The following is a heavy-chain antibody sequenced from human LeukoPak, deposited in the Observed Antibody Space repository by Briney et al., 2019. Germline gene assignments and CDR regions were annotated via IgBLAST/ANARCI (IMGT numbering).Heavy chain of an antibody. Sequence: PLETLSLTCTASGGSITTYYWSWIRQPPGKGLEWIGYINYSGTTNYNPSLKSRITISVDTSKNQFSLKLTSVTAADTAVYYCARPNDSGTYYRAFDIWGQGTMVTVSS. J-gene: IGHJ3*02. CDR1: GGSITTYY. CDR2: INYSGTT. CDR3: ARPNDSGTYYRAFDI. D-gene: IGHD3-10*01. V-gene: IGHV4-59*01.